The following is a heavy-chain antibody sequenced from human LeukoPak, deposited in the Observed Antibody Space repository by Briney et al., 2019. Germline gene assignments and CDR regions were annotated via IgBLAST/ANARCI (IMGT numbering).Heavy chain of an antibody. CDR3: ARYDILTGSFDY. CDR2: INPNSGGT. V-gene: IGHV1-2*02. Sequence: ASVKVSCKASGYTFTGYYMHWVRQAPGQGLEWMGWINPNSGGTNYAQKFQGRVTMTRDTSISTAYMELSRLRSDDTAVYYCARYDILTGSFDYWGQGTLVTVSS. CDR1: GYTFTGYY. D-gene: IGHD3-9*01. J-gene: IGHJ4*02.